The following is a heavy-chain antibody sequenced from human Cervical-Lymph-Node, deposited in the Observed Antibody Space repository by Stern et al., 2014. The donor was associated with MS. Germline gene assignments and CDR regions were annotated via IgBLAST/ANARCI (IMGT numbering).Heavy chain of an antibody. D-gene: IGHD2-2*02. Sequence: VQLEESGAEVKKPGSSVKVSCQTSGGTFSSHAINWVRQAPGQGLEWMGGVIPIFGTVAYAQKFQGRLTITADESTNTAYMELSSLRSEDTAVYYCARDQIPYYYYGMDVWGQGTTVTVSS. J-gene: IGHJ6*02. CDR2: VIPIFGTV. V-gene: IGHV1-69*01. CDR1: GGTFSSHA. CDR3: ARDQIPYYYYGMDV.